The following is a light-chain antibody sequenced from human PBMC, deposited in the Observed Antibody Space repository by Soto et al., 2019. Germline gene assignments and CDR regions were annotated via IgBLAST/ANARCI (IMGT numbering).Light chain of an antibody. J-gene: IGKJ1*01. CDR1: ASISTY. Sequence: DIRMTQSPSSLSASVGDRVTITCRASASISTYLNWYQQTPGKAPNLLIYAASSLQSGVPSRFSGSGSGTDFTLTISSLQPEDFATYYCQQSYITPWTFGQGTKVDIK. CDR2: AAS. CDR3: QQSYITPWT. V-gene: IGKV1-39*01.